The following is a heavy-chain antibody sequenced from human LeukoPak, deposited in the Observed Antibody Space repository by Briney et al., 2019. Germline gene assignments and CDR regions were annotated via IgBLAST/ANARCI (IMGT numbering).Heavy chain of an antibody. J-gene: IGHJ6*02. CDR2: IIPIFGTA. CDR3: AGCSGGSCYSSYYGMDV. V-gene: IGHV1-69*06. CDR1: GGTFSSYA. D-gene: IGHD2-15*01. Sequence: GASVKVSCKASGGTFSSYAISWVRQAPGQGLEWMGGIIPIFGTANYAQKFQGRVTITADKSTSTAYMELSSLRSEDTAVYYCAGCSGGSCYSSYYGMDVWGQGTTVTVSS.